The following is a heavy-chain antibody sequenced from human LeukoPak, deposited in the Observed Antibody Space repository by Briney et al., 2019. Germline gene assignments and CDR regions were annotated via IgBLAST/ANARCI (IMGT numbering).Heavy chain of an antibody. CDR3: ASLNYGSGSYYNEGDY. V-gene: IGHV1-2*06. D-gene: IGHD3-10*01. CDR2: INPNSGGT. CDR1: GYTFTGYY. J-gene: IGHJ4*02. Sequence: ASVKVSCKASGYTFTGYYMHWVRQAPGQGLEWMGQINPNSGGTNYAQKFQGRVTMTRDTSISTAYMELSRLRSDDTAVYYCASLNYGSGSYYNEGDYWGQGTLVTVSS.